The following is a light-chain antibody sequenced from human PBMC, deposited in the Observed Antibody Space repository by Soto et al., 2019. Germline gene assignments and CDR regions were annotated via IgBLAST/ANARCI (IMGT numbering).Light chain of an antibody. CDR1: TGAVTSGYY. J-gene: IGLJ3*02. Sequence: QAVVTQEPSLTASPGGTVTLTCASSTGAVTSGYYPNWFQQKAGQAPRVLIYSTSNKHSWTPARFSGSLLGGKAALTLSGVQPEDEAEYYCLLYYGGAWVFGGGTKLTVL. CDR2: STS. CDR3: LLYYGGAWV. V-gene: IGLV7-43*01.